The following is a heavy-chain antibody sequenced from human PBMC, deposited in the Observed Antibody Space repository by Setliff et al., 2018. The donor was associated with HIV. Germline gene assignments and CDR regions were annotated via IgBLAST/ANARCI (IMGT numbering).Heavy chain of an antibody. V-gene: IGHV4-34*01. CDR3: ARGRIRYCSSTSCYSSRYNWFDP. CDR2: INHSGST. CDR1: GGSFSGYY. J-gene: IGHJ5*02. D-gene: IGHD2-2*01. Sequence: SETLSLTCAVYGGSFSGYYWSWIRQPPGKGLEWIGEINHSGSTNYNPSLKSRVTISVDTSKNQFSLKLSSVTAADMAVYYCARGRIRYCSSTSCYSSRYNWFDPWGQGTLVTVSS.